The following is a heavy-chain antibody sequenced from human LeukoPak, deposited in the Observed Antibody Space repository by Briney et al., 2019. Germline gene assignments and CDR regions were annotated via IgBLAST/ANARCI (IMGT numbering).Heavy chain of an antibody. J-gene: IGHJ1*01. CDR1: GFTFSNAW. Sequence: GGSLRLSCAASGFTFSNAWMSWVRQAPWKGLEWVSAISGSGGTTYYADSVKGRFTFSRDNFKNTLYLRMNSLRAEDTAVYYCAKEEGYYYDSGGYYVEYFQHWGQGTLVTVSS. D-gene: IGHD3-22*01. V-gene: IGHV3-23*01. CDR2: ISGSGGTT. CDR3: AKEEGYYYDSGGYYVEYFQH.